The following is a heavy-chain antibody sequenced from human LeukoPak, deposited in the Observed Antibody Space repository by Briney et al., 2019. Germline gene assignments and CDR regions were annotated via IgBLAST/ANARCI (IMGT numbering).Heavy chain of an antibody. V-gene: IGHV4-59*08. Sequence: PSETLSLTCTVSGGSISSYYWSWIRQPPGKGLEWIGYIYYSGGTNYNPSLKSRVTISVDTSKNQFSLKLSSVKAADTAVYYCARLGFSNSGSYLAPSDYWGQGTLVTVSS. D-gene: IGHD1-26*01. CDR3: ARLGFSNSGSYLAPSDY. CDR2: IYYSGGT. J-gene: IGHJ4*02. CDR1: GGSISSYY.